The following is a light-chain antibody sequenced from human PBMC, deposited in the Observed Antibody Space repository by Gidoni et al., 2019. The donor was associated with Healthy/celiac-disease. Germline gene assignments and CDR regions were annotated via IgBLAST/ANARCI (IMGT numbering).Light chain of an antibody. CDR2: DAS. J-gene: IGKJ4*01. V-gene: IGKV3-11*01. Sequence: EIVLTQSPATLFLSPGERATLSCRASQSVRSYLAWYQQNPGQAPRLLIFDASNRATGIPARFSGSGSGTDFTLTISSLEPEDFAVYYCQQRSNWPPEVTFGGGTKVEIK. CDR3: QQRSNWPPEVT. CDR1: QSVRSY.